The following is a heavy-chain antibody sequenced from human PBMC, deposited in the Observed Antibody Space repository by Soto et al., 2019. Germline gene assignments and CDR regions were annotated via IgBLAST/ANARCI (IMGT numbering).Heavy chain of an antibody. CDR1: GGTVASSHW. CDR3: AREIVTAGGNNYFDP. Sequence: TLSLTCGVSGGTVASSHWWSWVRQSPGRGLEWIGNVYHTGDTNFNPSLQSRVTFSVDKSNNQFSLRLTSVTAADTAVYFCAREIVTAGGNNYFDPWGPGTLVTVSS. CDR2: VYHTGDT. D-gene: IGHD2-21*02. J-gene: IGHJ5*02. V-gene: IGHV4-4*01.